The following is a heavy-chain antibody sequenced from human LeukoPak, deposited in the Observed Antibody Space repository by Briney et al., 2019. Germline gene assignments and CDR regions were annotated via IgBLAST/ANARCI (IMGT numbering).Heavy chain of an antibody. CDR3: ARDRPTGASRVFVVQ. V-gene: IGHV3-21*06. CDR1: GFTFSTYA. CDR2: MSSGSSYI. Sequence: GGSLRLSCTASGFTFSTYAMTWVRQAPGKGLEGTSSMSSGSSYIYYADSVRGRFTISRDNTKNSLYLEMNNLRGEDTAIYYCARDRPTGASRVFVVQWGQGTPVTVSS. D-gene: IGHD2-21*01. J-gene: IGHJ4*02.